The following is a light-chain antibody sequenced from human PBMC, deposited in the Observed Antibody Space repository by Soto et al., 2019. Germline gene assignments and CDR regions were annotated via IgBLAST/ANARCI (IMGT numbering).Light chain of an antibody. CDR3: QQYNNWPPFT. CDR1: QSVSSN. V-gene: IGKV3-15*01. J-gene: IGKJ3*01. CDR2: GAS. Sequence: EIVMTQSPATLSVSPGERATLSCRASQSVSSNLAWYQQKPGQAPRLLIYGASTRATGIPARFSGSGSGTEFTLTISSLQSEDFAVSSCQQYNNWPPFTFGPGTKVDIK.